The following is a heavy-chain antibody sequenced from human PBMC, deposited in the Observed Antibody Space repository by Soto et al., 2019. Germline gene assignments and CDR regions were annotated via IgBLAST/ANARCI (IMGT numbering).Heavy chain of an antibody. V-gene: IGHV3-30*18. CDR2: ISSDGGDK. CDR3: VKGSEVARQELDH. J-gene: IGHJ4*02. D-gene: IGHD2-15*01. Sequence: QVQLVESGGGVVQPGRSPRLSCAASGFTFSNFGMHWVRQAPGKWLEWVAAISSDGGDKYYSHSVKDRFTISRDNSKNTLFLQMNSLRVEDTAVYYCVKGSEVARQELDHWGQGILVTVYS. CDR1: GFTFSNFG.